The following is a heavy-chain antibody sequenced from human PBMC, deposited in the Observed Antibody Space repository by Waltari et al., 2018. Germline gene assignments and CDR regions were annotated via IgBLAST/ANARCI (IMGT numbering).Heavy chain of an antibody. D-gene: IGHD3-3*01. Sequence: QVHLVQAGAEVKKPGSSVKVSCKASGRTFSSYAISWVRQSPGQGLEWMGGIIPIFGTANYAQKFQGRVTITADKSTSTAYMELSSLRSEDTAVYYCARTPFLEWGRGWFDPWGQGTLVTVSS. CDR1: GRTFSSYA. CDR3: ARTPFLEWGRGWFDP. J-gene: IGHJ5*02. V-gene: IGHV1-69*14. CDR2: IIPIFGTA.